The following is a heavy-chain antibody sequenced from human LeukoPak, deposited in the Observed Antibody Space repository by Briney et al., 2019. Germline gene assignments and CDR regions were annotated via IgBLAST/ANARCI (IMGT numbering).Heavy chain of an antibody. D-gene: IGHD7-27*01. CDR1: GFTFTSYA. CDR2: ISGSGGRT. Sequence: GGSLRLSCAASGFTFTSYAMTWVRQAPGKGLEWVSGISGSGGRTYHADSVKGRFTISRDNSKNTLFLQMNSLGAEDTAVYYCAKDGGLWVSAHWGDSWGRGTLVTVSS. J-gene: IGHJ4*02. V-gene: IGHV3-23*01. CDR3: AKDGGLWVSAHWGDS.